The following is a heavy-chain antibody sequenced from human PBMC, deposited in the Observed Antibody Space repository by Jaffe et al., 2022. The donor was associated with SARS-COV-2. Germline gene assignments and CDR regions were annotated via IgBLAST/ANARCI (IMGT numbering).Heavy chain of an antibody. V-gene: IGHV3-53*02. D-gene: IGHD2-2*01. Sequence: EVQLVETGGGLIQPGGSLRLSCAASGFTVSSNYMSWVRQAPGKGLEWVSLIYSGGSTFYADSVKGRFTISRDFSKNTLYLQMNSLRVEDTAVYYCASKYVGYQYHYMDVWGKGTTVTVSS. CDR1: GFTVSSNY. CDR2: IYSGGST. CDR3: ASKYVGYQYHYMDV. J-gene: IGHJ6*03.